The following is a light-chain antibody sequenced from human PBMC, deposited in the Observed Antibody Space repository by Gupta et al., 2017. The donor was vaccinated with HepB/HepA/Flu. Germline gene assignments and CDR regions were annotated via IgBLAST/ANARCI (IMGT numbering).Light chain of an antibody. CDR3: QHLSNCPIT. J-gene: IGKJ5*01. CDR2: DSS. Sequence: EIVLTQSPATLSLSLGERATVSCRASQRVSSYLAWYQQKPGQAPRLLIYDSSNWATGIPARFSGSWSWTDFTLTISSLEPEDFAVYYCQHLSNCPITFGQGTQLEIK. CDR1: QRVSSY. V-gene: IGKV3-11*01.